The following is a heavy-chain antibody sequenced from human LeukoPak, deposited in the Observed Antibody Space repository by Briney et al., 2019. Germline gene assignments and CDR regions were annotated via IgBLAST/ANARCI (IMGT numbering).Heavy chain of an antibody. D-gene: IGHD3-16*01. J-gene: IGHJ6*03. CDR2: ISSSGSTI. Sequence: PGGSLRLSCAASGFTFSSYEMNWVRQAPGKGLEWVSYISSSGSTIYYADSVKGRFTISRDNANNTLYLQINSLSAEDTAVYYCYVHHYYYYMDVWGKGTTVTVSS. V-gene: IGHV3-48*03. CDR3: YVHHYYYYMDV. CDR1: GFTFSSYE.